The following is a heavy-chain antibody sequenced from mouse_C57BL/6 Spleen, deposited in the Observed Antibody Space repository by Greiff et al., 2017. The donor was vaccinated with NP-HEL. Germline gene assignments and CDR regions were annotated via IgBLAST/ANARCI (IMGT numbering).Heavy chain of an antibody. Sequence: QVQLQQPGAELVRPGSSVKLSCKASGYTFTSYWMHWVKQRPIQGLEWIGNIDPSDSETHYNQKFKDKATLTVDKSSSTAYMQLSSLTSEDSAVYYCARLGRHYYYGTGFAYWGQGTLVTVSA. D-gene: IGHD1-1*01. CDR3: ARLGRHYYYGTGFAY. J-gene: IGHJ3*01. V-gene: IGHV1-52*01. CDR1: GYTFTSYW. CDR2: IDPSDSET.